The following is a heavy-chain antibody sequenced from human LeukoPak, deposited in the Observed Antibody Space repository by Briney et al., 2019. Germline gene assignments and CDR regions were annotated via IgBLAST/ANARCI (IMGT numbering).Heavy chain of an antibody. V-gene: IGHV4-30-4*08. CDR1: GGSISSGDYY. Sequence: SQTLSLTCTVSGGSISSGDYYWSWIRQPPGKGLEWIGYIYYSGSTYYNLSLKSRVTISVDTSKNQFSLKLSSVTAADTAVYYCATAEVGATRNYYYMDVWGKGTTVTVSS. CDR2: IYYSGST. J-gene: IGHJ6*03. D-gene: IGHD1-26*01. CDR3: ATAEVGATRNYYYMDV.